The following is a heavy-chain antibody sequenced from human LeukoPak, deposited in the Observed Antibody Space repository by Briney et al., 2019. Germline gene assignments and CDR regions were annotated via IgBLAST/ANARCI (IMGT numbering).Heavy chain of an antibody. Sequence: PGGSLRLSCAASGFTFSSYAMQWVRQAPGKGLEWVAFIRYDGINKYYADSVKGRFTISRDNSKSTLYLQMNSLRAEDTAMYYCARDLRIAVPGRTPEESGYWGQGTLVTVSS. CDR3: ARDLRIAVPGRTPEESGY. CDR1: GFTFSSYA. V-gene: IGHV3-30*02. D-gene: IGHD6-19*01. J-gene: IGHJ4*02. CDR2: IRYDGINK.